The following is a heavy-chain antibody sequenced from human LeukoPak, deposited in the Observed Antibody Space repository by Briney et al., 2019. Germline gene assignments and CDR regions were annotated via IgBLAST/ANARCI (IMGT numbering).Heavy chain of an antibody. CDR3: ARGLPRIGAFFDY. V-gene: IGHV3-7*05. J-gene: IGHJ4*02. CDR2: LKQDGSDK. Sequence: PGGSLRLSCAASLSTLSTYWMTWFRQTPGEGLEWVASLKQDGSDKYYVDSVKGRFTISRGNAGNSLYLQMNFLRAEDTAVYYCARGLPRIGAFFDYWGQGAPVTVSS. CDR1: LSTLSTYW.